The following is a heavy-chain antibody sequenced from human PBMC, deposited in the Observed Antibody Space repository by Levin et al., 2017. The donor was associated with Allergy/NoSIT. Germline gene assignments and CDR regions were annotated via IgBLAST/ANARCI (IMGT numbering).Heavy chain of an antibody. V-gene: IGHV4-30-2*01. J-gene: IGHJ5*02. CDR2: IFQSGST. Sequence: PSETLSLTCAVSGGSINSGGYSWSWIRQPPGKDLEWIGYIFQSGSTFYNPSLKSRVTISVDKSKNQFSLSLSSVTAADTAVYYCAAVPPSDSWSHWFDPWGQGTLVTVSS. D-gene: IGHD2-15*01. CDR3: AAVPPSDSWSHWFDP. CDR1: GGSINSGGYS.